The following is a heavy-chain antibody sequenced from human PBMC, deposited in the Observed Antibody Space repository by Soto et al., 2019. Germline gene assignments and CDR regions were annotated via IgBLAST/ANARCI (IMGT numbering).Heavy chain of an antibody. CDR1: GFTVSSNY. CDR3: ARDPYSSYERSHDY. CDR2: ISYDGSNK. J-gene: IGHJ4*02. Sequence: PGGSLRLSCAASGFTVSSNYMSWVRQAPGKGLEWVAVISYDGSNKYYADSVKGRFTISRDNSKNTLYLQMNSLRAEDTAVYYCARDPYSSYERSHDYWGQGTLVTVSS. V-gene: IGHV3-30-3*01. D-gene: IGHD6-6*01.